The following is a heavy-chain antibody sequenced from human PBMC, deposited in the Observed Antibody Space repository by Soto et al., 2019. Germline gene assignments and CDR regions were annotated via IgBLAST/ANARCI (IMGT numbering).Heavy chain of an antibody. CDR2: ISAYNGNT. J-gene: IGHJ4*02. V-gene: IGHV1-18*01. CDR1: GYTFTSYG. Sequence: QVQLVQSGAEVKKPGASVKVSCKASGYTFTSYGISWVRQAPGQGLEWMGWISAYNGNTNYAQKLQGRVTMTTDTTTGKVDMERRRLSSADTSVYDSAREVPPRVNWGQGTLVTVSS. CDR3: AREVPPRVN.